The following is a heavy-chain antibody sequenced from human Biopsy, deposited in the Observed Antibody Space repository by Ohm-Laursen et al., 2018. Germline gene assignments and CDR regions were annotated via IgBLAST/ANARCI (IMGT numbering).Heavy chain of an antibody. V-gene: IGHV4-4*09. J-gene: IGHJ6*02. Sequence: SDTLSLTWTVSGVSITAYYWSWIRQPPGKGLECIGNSHHSGSTNYNPSLKSRLTISVDTSKNQFSLKLSSVTAADTAVYYCARMDCSGGSCHYYSYGMDVWGQGTTVTVSS. CDR2: SHHSGST. D-gene: IGHD2-15*01. CDR1: GVSITAYY. CDR3: ARMDCSGGSCHYYSYGMDV.